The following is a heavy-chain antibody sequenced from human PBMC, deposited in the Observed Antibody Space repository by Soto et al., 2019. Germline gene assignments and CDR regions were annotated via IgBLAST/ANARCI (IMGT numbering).Heavy chain of an antibody. CDR1: GFTFSNYG. D-gene: IGHD3-10*01. V-gene: IGHV3-30*18. J-gene: IGHJ4*02. CDR3: AKDTGADY. Sequence: QVQLVESGGGVVQPGRSLRLSCAASGFTFSNYGMYWVRQAPGKGLEWVARISYDGSNQFYGDSVKGRFTISRDNSKNTLDLQMNSLRSEDTAVYYCAKDTGADYCGQGTLVTVSS. CDR2: ISYDGSNQ.